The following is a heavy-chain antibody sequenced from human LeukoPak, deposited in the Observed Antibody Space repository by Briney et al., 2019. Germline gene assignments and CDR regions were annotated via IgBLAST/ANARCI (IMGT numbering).Heavy chain of an antibody. V-gene: IGHV1-3*01. D-gene: IGHD3-3*01. CDR1: GYTFTSYA. CDR2: INAGNGNT. Sequence: ASVKVSCKASGYTFTSYAMHWVRQAPGQRLEWMGWINAGNGNTKYSQKFQGRVTTTRDTSASTAYMELSSLRSEDTAVYYCARDYYDFWSDPFDPWGQGTLVTVSS. J-gene: IGHJ5*02. CDR3: ARDYYDFWSDPFDP.